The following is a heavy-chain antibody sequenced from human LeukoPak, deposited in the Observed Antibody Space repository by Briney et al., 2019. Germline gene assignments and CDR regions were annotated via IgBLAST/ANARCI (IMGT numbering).Heavy chain of an antibody. CDR3: ARLSDLGYCSGGSCYSSPAWDY. Sequence: PSETLSLTCAVYGGSFSGYYWSWIRLPPGKGLEWIGEIDHSGSTNYNPSLKSRVTISVDTSKNQFSLKLSSVTAADTAVYYCARLSDLGYCSGGSCYSSPAWDYWGQGTLVTVSS. D-gene: IGHD2-15*01. J-gene: IGHJ4*02. CDR2: IDHSGST. CDR1: GGSFSGYY. V-gene: IGHV4-34*01.